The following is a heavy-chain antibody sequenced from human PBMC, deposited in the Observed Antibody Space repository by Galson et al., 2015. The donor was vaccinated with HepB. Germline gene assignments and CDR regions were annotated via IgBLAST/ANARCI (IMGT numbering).Heavy chain of an antibody. CDR2: IRNRANSYAT. D-gene: IGHD6-13*01. Sequence: SLRLSCAASGFTFSGSGIHWVRLASGKGLEWVGRIRNRANSYATAYAASVRGRFTVSRDDSKNTAYLQMNSLKTEDTAAYYCTRPGYGSSWFLDYSHGMDIWGQGTTVIVS. J-gene: IGHJ6*02. V-gene: IGHV3-73*01. CDR1: GFTFSGSG. CDR3: TRPGYGSSWFLDYSHGMDI.